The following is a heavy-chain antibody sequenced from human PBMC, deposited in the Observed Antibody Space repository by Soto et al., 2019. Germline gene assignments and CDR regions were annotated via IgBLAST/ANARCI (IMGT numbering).Heavy chain of an antibody. Sequence: SFKVCDKASGYTFTTYGISCVRQSRGQGLEWMGWVSGSNGNTNYAQKLQGRATMTTDTSTSTAYMELRSLRSDDTAVYYCARAFWEYGGSWFDTFDIWGQGTMVTVSS. D-gene: IGHD6-13*01. CDR2: VSGSNGNT. CDR1: GYTFTTYG. J-gene: IGHJ3*02. V-gene: IGHV1-18*01. CDR3: ARAFWEYGGSWFDTFDI.